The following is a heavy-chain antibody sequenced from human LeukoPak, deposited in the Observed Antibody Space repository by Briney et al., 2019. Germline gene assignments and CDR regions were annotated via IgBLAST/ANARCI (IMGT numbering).Heavy chain of an antibody. D-gene: IGHD6-19*01. CDR1: GYTFTSHG. CDR3: AREYIAVAGTLYDY. Sequence: ASVKVSCKASGYTFTSHGISWVRQAPGQGLEWMGWISAYNGNTNYAQKLQGRVTMTTDTSTSTAYMELRSLRSDDTAVYYCAREYIAVAGTLYDYWGQGTLVTVSS. CDR2: ISAYNGNT. J-gene: IGHJ4*02. V-gene: IGHV1-18*01.